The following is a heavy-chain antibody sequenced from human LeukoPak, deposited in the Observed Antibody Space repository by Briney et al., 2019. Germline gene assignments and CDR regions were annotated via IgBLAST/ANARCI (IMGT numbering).Heavy chain of an antibody. CDR3: ARDRSDNYYYYDSRGYYFDY. D-gene: IGHD3-22*01. J-gene: IGHJ4*02. Sequence: ASVKVSCKASGGTFSSYAISWVRQAPGRGLEWMGGIIPIFGTANYAQKFQGRVTITADESTSTAYMELSSLRSEDTAVYYCARDRSDNYYYYDSRGYYFDYWGQGTLVTVSS. V-gene: IGHV1-69*13. CDR2: IIPIFGTA. CDR1: GGTFSSYA.